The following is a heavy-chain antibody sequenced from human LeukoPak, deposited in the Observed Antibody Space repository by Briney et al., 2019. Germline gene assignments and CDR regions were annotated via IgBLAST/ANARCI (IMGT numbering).Heavy chain of an antibody. J-gene: IGHJ4*02. V-gene: IGHV4-59*01. CDR1: GGSFSGYY. CDR2: IYYSGST. D-gene: IGHD3-22*01. Sequence: PSETLSLTCAVYGGSFSGYYWSWIRQPPGKGLVWIGYIYYSGSTNYKPSLKSRVTISVDTSKNQFSLKLSSVTAADTAVYYCARGGWNKFDYWGQGTLVTVSS. CDR3: ARGGWNKFDY.